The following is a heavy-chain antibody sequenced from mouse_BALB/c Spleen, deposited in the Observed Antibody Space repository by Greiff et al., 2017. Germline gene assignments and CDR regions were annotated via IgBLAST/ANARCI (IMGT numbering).Heavy chain of an antibody. V-gene: IGHV5-12-2*01. D-gene: IGHD2-3*01. CDR3: ARHGDGYYDAMDY. CDR2: ISNGGGST. Sequence: EVKLVESGGGLVQPGGSLKLSCAASGFTFSSYTMSWVRQTPEKRLEWVAYISNGGGSTYYPDTVKGRFTISRDNAKNTLYLQMSSLKSEDTAMYYCARHGDGYYDAMDYWGQGTSVTASS. CDR1: GFTFSSYT. J-gene: IGHJ4*01.